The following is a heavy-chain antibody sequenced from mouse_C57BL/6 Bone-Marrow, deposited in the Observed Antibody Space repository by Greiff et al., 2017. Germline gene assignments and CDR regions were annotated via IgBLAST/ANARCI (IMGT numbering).Heavy chain of an antibody. CDR2: INPNNGGT. D-gene: IGHD2-2*01. CDR1: GYTFTDYY. V-gene: IGHV1-26*01. J-gene: IGHJ1*03. Sequence: EVQLQQSGPELVKPGASVKISCKASGYTFTDYYMNWVKQSHGKSLEWIGDINPNNGGTSYNQKFKGKATLTVDKSSSTAYMELRSLTSEDSAVYYCAREGLRRVWYFDVWGTGTTVTVSS. CDR3: AREGLRRVWYFDV.